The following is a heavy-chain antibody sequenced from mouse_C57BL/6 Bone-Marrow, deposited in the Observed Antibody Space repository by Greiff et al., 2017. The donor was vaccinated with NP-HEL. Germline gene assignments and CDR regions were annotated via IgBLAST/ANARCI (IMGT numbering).Heavy chain of an antibody. D-gene: IGHD1-1*01. CDR3: ARDYYGSSYVLFDY. CDR2: ISYDGSN. Sequence: EVQLQESGPGLVKPSQSLSLTCSVTGYSITSGYYWNWIRQFPGNKLEWMGYISYDGSNNYNPSLKNRISITRDTSKNQFFLKLNSVTTEDTATYYCARDYYGSSYVLFDYWGQGTTLTVSS. V-gene: IGHV3-6*01. CDR1: GYSITSGYY. J-gene: IGHJ2*01.